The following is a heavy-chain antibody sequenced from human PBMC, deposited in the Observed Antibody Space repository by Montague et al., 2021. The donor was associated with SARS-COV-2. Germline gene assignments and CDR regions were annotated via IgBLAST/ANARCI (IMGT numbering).Heavy chain of an antibody. CDR3: VRGIEAAGSYDY. CDR1: GDSVSSNSAT. Sequence: CAISGDSVSSNSATWNWISQSPSRGLELLGRTYYRSMWKSDNARXVKSRIAINPDTSKSQFSLQLSSVTPEDTALYYCVRGIEAAGSYDYWGQGTLVTVSS. V-gene: IGHV6-1*01. CDR2: TYYRSMWKS. D-gene: IGHD6-13*01. J-gene: IGHJ4*02.